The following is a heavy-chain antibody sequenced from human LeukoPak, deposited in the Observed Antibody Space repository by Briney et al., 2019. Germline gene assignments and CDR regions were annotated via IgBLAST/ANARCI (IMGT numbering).Heavy chain of an antibody. CDR1: GYTFTSYY. D-gene: IGHD1-7*01. CDR2: INPSGGST. J-gene: IGHJ4*02. CDR3: AKDVYNWDFYFDY. V-gene: IGHV1-46*01. Sequence: GASVKVSCKASGYTFTSYYMHWVRQAPGQGLEWMGIINPSGGSTSYAQKFQGRVTMTRDTSTSTVYMELSSLRSEDTAIFYCAKDVYNWDFYFDYWGQGTLVTVSS.